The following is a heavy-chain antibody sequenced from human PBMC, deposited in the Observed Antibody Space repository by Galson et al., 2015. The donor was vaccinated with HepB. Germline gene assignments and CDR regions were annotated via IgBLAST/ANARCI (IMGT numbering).Heavy chain of an antibody. D-gene: IGHD4-23*01. CDR1: GFTFDDYA. Sequence: SLRLSCAASGFTFDDYAMHWVRQAPGKGLEWVSGISWNSGSIGYADSVKGRFTISRDNAKNSLYLQMNSLRAEDTAVYYCARAFDYGSTPALDYWGQGTLVTVSS. CDR2: ISWNSGSI. V-gene: IGHV3-9*01. CDR3: ARAFDYGSTPALDY. J-gene: IGHJ4*02.